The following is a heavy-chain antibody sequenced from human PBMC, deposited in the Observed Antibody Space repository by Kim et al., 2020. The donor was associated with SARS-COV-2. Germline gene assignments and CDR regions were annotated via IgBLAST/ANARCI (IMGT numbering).Heavy chain of an antibody. J-gene: IGHJ6*02. V-gene: IGHV3-30*07. Sequence: GRFTISRDNSKNTLYLQMNSLRAEDTAVYYCARDGRGTAEENYSYYGMDVWGQGTTVTVSS. CDR3: ARDGRGTAEENYSYYGMDV. D-gene: IGHD3-10*01.